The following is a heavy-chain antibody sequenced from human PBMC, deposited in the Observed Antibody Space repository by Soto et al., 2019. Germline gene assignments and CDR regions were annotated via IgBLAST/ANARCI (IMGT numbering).Heavy chain of an antibody. D-gene: IGHD4-17*01. J-gene: IGHJ4*02. CDR2: VYYNGST. V-gene: IGHV4-61*08. CDR1: GVSVTSLGYY. CDR3: ARADYGDLDY. Sequence: PSETLSLTCTVSGVSVTSLGYYWGWIRQPPGKGLEWIGYVYYNGSTNYNPSLKSRVTIPLDTSENQFSLKLNSVTAADTAVYYCARADYGDLDYRGQGTLVTVSS.